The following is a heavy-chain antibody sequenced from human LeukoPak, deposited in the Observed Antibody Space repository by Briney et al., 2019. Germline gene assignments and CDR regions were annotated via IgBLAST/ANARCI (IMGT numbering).Heavy chain of an antibody. CDR2: ISGHGGVT. CDR1: GFSFSSYG. V-gene: IGHV3-23*01. Sequence: GGSLRLSCAASGFSFSSYGMSWVRQAPGKGLEWVSSISGHGGVTYYADSVKGRVTISRDNSNNTLHLQMNSLRAEDTAVYYCAKVSYITMRVVVITGSDYWGQGTLVTVSS. D-gene: IGHD3-22*01. CDR3: AKVSYITMRVVVITGSDY. J-gene: IGHJ4*02.